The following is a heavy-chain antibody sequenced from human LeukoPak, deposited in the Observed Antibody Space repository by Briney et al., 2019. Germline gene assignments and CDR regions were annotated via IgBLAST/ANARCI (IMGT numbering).Heavy chain of an antibody. CDR3: AARMGNNWNTLDY. CDR2: ISGSGGSR. Sequence: GGSLRLSCAASGFTFSSYALSWVRQAPGKGLEWVSAISGSGGSRYYADSVKGRFTISRDNSKNTLYLQMNSLRAEDTAVYCCAARMGNNWNTLDYWGQGTLVTVSS. V-gene: IGHV3-23*01. J-gene: IGHJ4*02. CDR1: GFTFSSYA. D-gene: IGHD1-20*01.